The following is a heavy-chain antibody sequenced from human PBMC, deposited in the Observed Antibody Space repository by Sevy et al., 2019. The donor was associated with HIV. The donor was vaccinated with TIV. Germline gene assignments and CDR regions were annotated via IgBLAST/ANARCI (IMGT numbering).Heavy chain of an antibody. Sequence: GGSLRLSCAASGFTFSNAWMSWVRQAPGKGLEWVGRIKSKTDGGTTDYAAPVKGRLPISRDDSKNTLYLQMNSLKTEDTAVYYCTTGKYSSGWYYFDYWGQGTLVTVSS. V-gene: IGHV3-15*01. CDR3: TTGKYSSGWYYFDY. D-gene: IGHD6-19*01. CDR1: GFTFSNAW. CDR2: IKSKTDGGTT. J-gene: IGHJ4*02.